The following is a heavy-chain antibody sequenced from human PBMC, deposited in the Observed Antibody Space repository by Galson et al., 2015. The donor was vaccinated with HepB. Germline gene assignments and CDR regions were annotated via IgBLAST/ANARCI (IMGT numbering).Heavy chain of an antibody. CDR2: IYPGDSDT. Sequence: QSGAEVKKPGESLKISCKSFGYSFTNYWIGWVRQMPGKGLEWMGIIYPGDSDTRYSPSFQGQVTISADKSISTAYLQWSSLKASDTAMYYCARRVELESSHFDYWGQGTLVTVSS. D-gene: IGHD1-1*01. CDR3: ARRVELESSHFDY. CDR1: GYSFTNYW. V-gene: IGHV5-51*03. J-gene: IGHJ4*02.